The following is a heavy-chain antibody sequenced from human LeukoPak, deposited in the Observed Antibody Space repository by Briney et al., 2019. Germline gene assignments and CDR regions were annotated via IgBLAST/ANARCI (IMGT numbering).Heavy chain of an antibody. J-gene: IGHJ4*02. Sequence: SETLSLTCTVSGGSISSSSYHWGWIRQPPGKGLEWVGSIYYSGRTYYNPSLKSRVTISVDTSKNQFSLKLSSVTAADTAVYYCARRRDYYDSSGYAFDYWGQGTLVTVSS. D-gene: IGHD3-22*01. V-gene: IGHV4-39*01. CDR3: ARRRDYYDSSGYAFDY. CDR2: IYYSGRT. CDR1: GGSISSSSYH.